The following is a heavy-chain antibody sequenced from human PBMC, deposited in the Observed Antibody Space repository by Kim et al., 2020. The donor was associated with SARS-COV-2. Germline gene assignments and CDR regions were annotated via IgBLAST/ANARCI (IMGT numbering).Heavy chain of an antibody. CDR2: IGTAGDP. CDR1: GFTFSSYD. J-gene: IGHJ4*02. V-gene: IGHV3-13*05. CDR3: ARDKCGVWTWIQDGYPAYFDY. D-gene: IGHD5-18*01. Sequence: GGSLRLSCAASGFTFSSYDMHWVRQATGKGLEWVSAIGTAGDPYYPGSVKGRFTISRENAKNSLYLQMNSLRAGDTAVYYCARDKCGVWTWIQDGYPAYFDYWGQGTLVTVSS.